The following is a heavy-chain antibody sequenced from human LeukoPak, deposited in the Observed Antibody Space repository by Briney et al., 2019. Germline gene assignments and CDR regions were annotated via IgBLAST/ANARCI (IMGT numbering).Heavy chain of an antibody. V-gene: IGHV4-34*01. Sequence: SETLSLTCAVYGGSFSGYYWSWIRQPPGKGLEWIGEINHSGSTNYNPSLKSRVTISVGTSKNQFSLKLSSVTAADTAVYYCARAGYSRPLPINWFDPWGQGTLVTVSS. CDR2: INHSGST. D-gene: IGHD6-13*01. J-gene: IGHJ5*02. CDR3: ARAGYSRPLPINWFDP. CDR1: GGSFSGYY.